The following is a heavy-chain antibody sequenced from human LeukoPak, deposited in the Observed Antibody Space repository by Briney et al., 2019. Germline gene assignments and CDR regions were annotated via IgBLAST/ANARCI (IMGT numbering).Heavy chain of an antibody. CDR3: AELGITMIGGV. J-gene: IGHJ6*04. Sequence: GGSLRRSCAASGFTFSTYIMNWVRQAPGKGLEWVSYISSSGSTIYYADSVKGRFTISRDNAKNSLYLQMNSLRAEDTAVYYCAELGITMIGGVWGKGTTVTISS. CDR1: GFTFSTYI. D-gene: IGHD3-10*02. V-gene: IGHV3-48*04. CDR2: ISSSGSTI.